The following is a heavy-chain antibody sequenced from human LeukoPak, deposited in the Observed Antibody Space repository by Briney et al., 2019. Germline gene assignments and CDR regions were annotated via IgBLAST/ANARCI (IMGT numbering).Heavy chain of an antibody. D-gene: IGHD3-10*01. Sequence: GGSLRLSCAASGFTFSNAWMSWVRQAPGKGLEWVGRIKSKTDGGTTDDAAPVKGRFTISRDDSKNTLYLQIQSLKTEHTAVYSCPTDLWFGELLDDYWGKGTLVTVSS. CDR2: IKSKTDGGTT. CDR3: PTDLWFGELLDDY. V-gene: IGHV3-15*01. CDR1: GFTFSNAW. J-gene: IGHJ4*02.